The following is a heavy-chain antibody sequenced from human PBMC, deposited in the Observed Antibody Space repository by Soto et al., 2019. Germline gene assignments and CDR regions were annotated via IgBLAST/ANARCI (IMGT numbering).Heavy chain of an antibody. Sequence: ASVKVSRKASGYTFTSYGISWVRQAPGQGLEWMGWISAYNGNTNYAQKVEGRGTMTTDTSTSTAYMELRSLRSDDTAVYYCARDDPRTVVVISSMDVWGQGTTVTVS. J-gene: IGHJ6*02. V-gene: IGHV1-18*01. CDR2: ISAYNGNT. CDR3: ARDDPRTVVVISSMDV. D-gene: IGHD3-22*01. CDR1: GYTFTSYG.